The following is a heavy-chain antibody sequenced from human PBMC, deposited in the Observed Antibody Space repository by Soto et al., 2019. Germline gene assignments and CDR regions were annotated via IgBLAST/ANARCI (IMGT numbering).Heavy chain of an antibody. CDR3: ARGATALDC. J-gene: IGHJ4*02. D-gene: IGHD4-17*01. Sequence: QVQLQKWGAGLLKPSETLSLTCTVYGGSFSGYYWSWIRHPPGKGLEGIGEINHSGSTNYNPSLKSRVTISVDTSKNQFSLKLSSVTAADTAVYYCARGATALDCWGQGTLVTVSS. V-gene: IGHV4-34*01. CDR1: GGSFSGYY. CDR2: INHSGST.